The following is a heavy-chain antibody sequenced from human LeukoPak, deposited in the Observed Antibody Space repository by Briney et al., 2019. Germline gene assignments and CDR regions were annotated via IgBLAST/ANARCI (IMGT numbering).Heavy chain of an antibody. J-gene: IGHJ3*02. D-gene: IGHD6-19*01. CDR1: GFTFSSYE. CDR3: ARVHTSGYYRGAFDI. CDR2: ISSSGSTI. V-gene: IGHV3-48*03. Sequence: GGSLRLSCAASGFTFSSYEMNWVRQAPGKGLEWVSYISSSGSTIYYADSVKGRFTISRDNAKNSLYLQMNSLRAEDTAVYYCARVHTSGYYRGAFDIWGQGTMVTVSS.